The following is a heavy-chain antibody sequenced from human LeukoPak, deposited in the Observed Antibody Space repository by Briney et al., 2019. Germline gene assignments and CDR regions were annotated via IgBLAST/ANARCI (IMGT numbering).Heavy chain of an antibody. CDR2: IKQDGSEK. CDR1: GFTFSSYW. J-gene: IGHJ3*02. D-gene: IGHD6-19*01. V-gene: IGHV3-7*03. CDR3: ARDPRYSSGWYEESDAFDI. Sequence: GGSLRLSCAASGFTFSSYWMSWVRQAPGKGLEWVANIKQDGSEKYYVDSVKGRFTISRDNAKNSLYLQMNGLRAEDTAVYYCARDPRYSSGWYEESDAFDIWGQGTMVTVSS.